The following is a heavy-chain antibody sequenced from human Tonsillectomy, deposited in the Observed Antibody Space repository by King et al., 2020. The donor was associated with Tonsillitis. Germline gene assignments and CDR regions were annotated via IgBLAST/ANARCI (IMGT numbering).Heavy chain of an antibody. CDR3: AGGPSDFGELLWY. CDR2: IYYSGST. V-gene: IGHV4-59*08. D-gene: IGHD3-10*01. CDR1: GGSISSYY. J-gene: IGHJ4*02. Sequence: QLQESGPGLVKPSETLSLTCTVSGGSISSYYWSWIRQPPGKGLEWIGYIYYSGSTNYNPSLKSRVTISVDTSKNQFSLKLSSVTAADTAVYYCAGGPSDFGELLWYWGQGTLVTVSS.